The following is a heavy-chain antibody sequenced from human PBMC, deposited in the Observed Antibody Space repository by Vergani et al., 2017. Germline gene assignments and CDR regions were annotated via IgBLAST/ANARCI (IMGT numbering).Heavy chain of an antibody. D-gene: IGHD2-15*01. V-gene: IGHV3-23*01. J-gene: IGHJ4*02. Sequence: EVQLLQSGGGVIQPGGSVRLSCAASGFTFSACPMTWVRQAPGKGLEWVAAISARYPSTYYADSVKGRFTIFSDNSKNMLYLQMNRLRAEDTAVYYFSRFSYDTTPYLQGCYDCWGQGTLVSVSS. CDR1: GFTFSACP. CDR3: SRFSYDTTPYLQGCYDC. CDR2: ISARYPST.